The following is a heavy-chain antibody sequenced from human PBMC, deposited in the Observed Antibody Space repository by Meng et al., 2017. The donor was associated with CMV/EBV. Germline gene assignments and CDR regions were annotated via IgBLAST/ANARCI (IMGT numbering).Heavy chain of an antibody. CDR2: IKSKTDGGTT. CDR1: GFTFSNAW. V-gene: IGHV3-15*01. J-gene: IGHJ4*02. Sequence: GGSLRLSCAASGFTFSNAWMSWVRQAPGKGLEWVGRIKSKTDGGTTDYAAPVKGRFTISRDDSKNTPYLQMNSLKTEDTAVYYCTTDPPVLRFLEWLSTLRHWGQGTLVTVSS. D-gene: IGHD3-3*01. CDR3: TTDPPVLRFLEWLSTLRH.